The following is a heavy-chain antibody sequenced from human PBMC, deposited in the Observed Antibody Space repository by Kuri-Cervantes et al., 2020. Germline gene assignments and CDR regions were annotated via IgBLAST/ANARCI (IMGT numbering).Heavy chain of an antibody. Sequence: GSLRLSCAVSGGSISSSNWWSWVRQPPGKGLEWIGEIYHSGSTYYNPSLKSRVTISVDTSKNQFSLKLSSVTAADTAVYYCARDSQYYYDSSGSDAFDIWGQGTMVTVSS. CDR3: ARDSQYYYDSSGSDAFDI. J-gene: IGHJ3*02. V-gene: IGHV4-4*02. CDR1: GGSISSSNW. CDR2: IYHSGST. D-gene: IGHD3-22*01.